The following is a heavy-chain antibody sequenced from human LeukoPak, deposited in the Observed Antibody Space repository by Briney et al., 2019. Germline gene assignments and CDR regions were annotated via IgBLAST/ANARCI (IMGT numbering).Heavy chain of an antibody. J-gene: IGHJ5*02. D-gene: IGHD3-22*01. Sequence: GASVKVSCKASGGTFSSYAISWVRQAPGQGLEWTGGITPIFGTANYAQKFQGRVTITADESTSTAYMGLSSLRSEDTAVYYCARRPNDGESGYYYVNWFDPWGQGTLVTVSS. CDR3: ARRPNDGESGYYYVNWFDP. CDR2: ITPIFGTA. V-gene: IGHV1-69*13. CDR1: GGTFSSYA.